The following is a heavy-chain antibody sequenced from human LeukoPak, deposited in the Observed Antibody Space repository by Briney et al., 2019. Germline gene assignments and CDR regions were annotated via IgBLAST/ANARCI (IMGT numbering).Heavy chain of an antibody. Sequence: PSETLPLTCTVSGGSISSSSYYWGGIRQPPGKGLEWIGSIYYSGSTYYNPSLKSRFTISVDTSKNQFSLKLSSVTAADTAVYYCARLGATAYYFDYWGQGTLVTVSS. V-gene: IGHV4-39*01. J-gene: IGHJ4*02. D-gene: IGHD1-26*01. CDR2: IYYSGST. CDR3: ARLGATAYYFDY. CDR1: GGSISSSSYY.